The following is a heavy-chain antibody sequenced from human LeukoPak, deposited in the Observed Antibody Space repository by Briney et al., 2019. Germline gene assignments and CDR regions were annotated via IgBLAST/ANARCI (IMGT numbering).Heavy chain of an antibody. V-gene: IGHV1-8*02. CDR3: ARDIYDSSGYYDY. CDR1: GYTFTSYD. Sequence: GASVKVSCKASGYTFTSYDINWVRQATGQGLEWMGWMNPNSGNTGYAQKFQGRVTMTRDTSTSTVYMELSSLRSEDTAVYYCARDIYDSSGYYDYWGQGTLVTVSS. D-gene: IGHD3-22*01. CDR2: MNPNSGNT. J-gene: IGHJ4*02.